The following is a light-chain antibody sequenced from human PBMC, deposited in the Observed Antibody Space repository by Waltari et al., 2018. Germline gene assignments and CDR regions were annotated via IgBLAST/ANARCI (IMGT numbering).Light chain of an antibody. V-gene: IGLV2-14*03. CDR2: DVN. J-gene: IGLJ3*02. CDR1: TNDLGGSNY. Sequence: QSALTQPAFSSGSPGQSLIISCPGTTNDLGGSNYVYWYQQHPVKAPKLMIYDVNSRPSGVSSRFSGSKSGNTASLIISGLQAEDEADYYCCSFTRSSTWVFGGGTKVTVL. CDR3: CSFTRSSTWV.